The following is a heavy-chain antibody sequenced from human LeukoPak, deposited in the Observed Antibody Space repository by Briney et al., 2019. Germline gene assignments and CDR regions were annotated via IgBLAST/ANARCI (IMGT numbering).Heavy chain of an antibody. V-gene: IGHV3-21*01. CDR1: GFTFSSYS. Sequence: GGSLRLPCAASGFTFSSYSMNWVRQAPGKGLEWVSSISSSSSYIYYADSVKGRFTISRDNAKNSLYLQMNSLRAEDTAVYYCARWEDYGDYLTVDDYWGQGTLVTVSS. CDR2: ISSSSSYI. J-gene: IGHJ4*02. CDR3: ARWEDYGDYLTVDDY. D-gene: IGHD4-17*01.